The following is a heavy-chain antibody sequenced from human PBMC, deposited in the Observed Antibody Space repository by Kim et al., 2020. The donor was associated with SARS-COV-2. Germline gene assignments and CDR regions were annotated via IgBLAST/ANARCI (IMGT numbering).Heavy chain of an antibody. Sequence: YTRGHTNYNPSRQSRVTMSVDMSKNQFSLKLSSVTAAGTAVYYCASALGHWGQGTLVTVSS. CDR3: ASALGH. D-gene: IGHD3-16*02. V-gene: IGHV4-4*07. J-gene: IGHJ4*02. CDR2: YTRGHT.